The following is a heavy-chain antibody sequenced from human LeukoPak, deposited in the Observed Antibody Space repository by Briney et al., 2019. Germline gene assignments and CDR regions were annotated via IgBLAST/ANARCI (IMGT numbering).Heavy chain of an antibody. Sequence: ASVKVSCKAPGYTFACYYMHWVRQAPGQGLEWMGWINPNSGGTNYAQKFQGRVTMTRDTSISTAYMELSRLRSDDTAVYYCAAFGTTGTLTLSNWFDPWGQGTLVTVSS. CDR2: INPNSGGT. CDR3: AAFGTTGTLTLSNWFDP. D-gene: IGHD1-1*01. J-gene: IGHJ5*02. CDR1: GYTFACYY. V-gene: IGHV1-2*02.